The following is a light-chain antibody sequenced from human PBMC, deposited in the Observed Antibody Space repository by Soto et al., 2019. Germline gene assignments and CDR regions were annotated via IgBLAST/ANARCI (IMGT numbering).Light chain of an antibody. CDR3: QQFRSFPIT. CDR1: QNINNY. J-gene: IGKJ5*01. Sequence: DVEMTQTPSSLSASVGERVTLTCQASQNINNYLNWYQQKSGKAPKLLIYDASDLETGVPSRFSGSGSGTDFTFTISSLQPEDFATYYCQQFRSFPITFGQGTRLEI. V-gene: IGKV1-33*01. CDR2: DAS.